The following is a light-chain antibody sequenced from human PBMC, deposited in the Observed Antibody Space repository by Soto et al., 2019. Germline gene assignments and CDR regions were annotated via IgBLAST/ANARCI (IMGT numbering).Light chain of an antibody. Sequence: HSALTQPASVSGSPGQSITFSCTGSSDDIGSFNLVSWYQQYPGKAPKLILYEVYKRPLGVSDRFSGSKSGSTASLTISGLQAEDEADYHCCSYAGSRWMFGGGTKLTVL. CDR2: EVY. V-gene: IGLV2-23*02. CDR3: CSYAGSRWM. J-gene: IGLJ3*02. CDR1: SDDIGSFNL.